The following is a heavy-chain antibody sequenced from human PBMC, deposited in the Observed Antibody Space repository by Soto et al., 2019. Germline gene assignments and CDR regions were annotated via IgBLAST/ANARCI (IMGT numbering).Heavy chain of an antibody. J-gene: IGHJ5*02. V-gene: IGHV3-23*01. D-gene: IGHD2-15*01. CDR3: VKALAASGWFDP. Sequence: QLLESGGGLAQPGESLTLSCAASGFMFSGYAMSWVRQAPGKGLEWVSAVSNSGTSTSYADSVKGRFTISRDNSKNTLHLQMSGLGAEDTALYYCVKALAASGWFDPWGQGTLVIVSS. CDR2: VSNSGTST. CDR1: GFMFSGYA.